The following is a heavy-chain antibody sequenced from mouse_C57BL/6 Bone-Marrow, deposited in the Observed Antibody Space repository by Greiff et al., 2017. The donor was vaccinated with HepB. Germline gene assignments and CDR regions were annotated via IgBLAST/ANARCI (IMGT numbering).Heavy chain of an antibody. V-gene: IGHV7-1*01. CDR3: ARDAGLITTVVAPEGYAMDY. Sequence: EVQGVESGGGLVQSGRSLRLSCATSGFTFSDFYMEWVRQAPGKGLEWIAASRNKANDYTTEYSASVKGRFIVSRDTSQSILYLQMNALRAEDTAIYYCARDAGLITTVVAPEGYAMDYWGQGTSVTVSS. CDR2: SRNKANDYTT. D-gene: IGHD1-1*01. CDR1: GFTFSDFY. J-gene: IGHJ4*01.